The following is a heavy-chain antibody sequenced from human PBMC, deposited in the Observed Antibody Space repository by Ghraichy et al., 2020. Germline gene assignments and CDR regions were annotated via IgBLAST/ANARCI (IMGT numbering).Heavy chain of an antibody. Sequence: SETLSLTCSVSDGSISSSSYYWGWIRQPPGKGLEWIGSFYYSGSTYYNPSLESRVTMSVDRSKNQFSLKLTSVTAADTALYYCARGITALPANIPFDYWGAGTLVTVSS. CDR3: ARGITALPANIPFDY. CDR2: FYYSGST. J-gene: IGHJ4*02. D-gene: IGHD2-2*02. V-gene: IGHV4-39*07. CDR1: DGSISSSSYY.